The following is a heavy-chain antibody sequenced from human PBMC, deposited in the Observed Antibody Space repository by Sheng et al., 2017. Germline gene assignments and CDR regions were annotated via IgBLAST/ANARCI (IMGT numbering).Heavy chain of an antibody. Sequence: EVQLVESGGGLIQPGGSLRLSCAASGFTVSSNYMSWVRQAPGKGLEWVSVFYSGGSTYYADSVKGRFTISRDNSKNTLYLQMNSLRAEDTAVYYCARSLYCSGGSCYSGTDYWGQGTLVTVSS. CDR3: ARSLYCSGGSCYSGTDY. J-gene: IGHJ4*02. D-gene: IGHD2-15*01. V-gene: IGHV3-53*01. CDR2: FYSGGST. CDR1: GFTVSSNY.